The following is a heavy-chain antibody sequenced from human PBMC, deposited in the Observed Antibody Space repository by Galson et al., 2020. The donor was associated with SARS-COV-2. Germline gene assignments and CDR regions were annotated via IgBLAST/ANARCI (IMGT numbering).Heavy chain of an antibody. CDR1: GGSISSSDW. CDR3: SGIIVTAYYFAYMDV. V-gene: IGHV4-4*02. J-gene: IGHJ6*03. D-gene: IGHD2-21*02. CDR2: IYHSGYI. Sequence: SETLSLTCAVSGGSISSSDWWGWVRQPPGKGLEWIGEIYHSGYINYNPSLKSRVTMSVDTSKNQFSLKPSSVTAADTALYYCSGIIVTAYYFAYMDVWGKGTTVTVSS.